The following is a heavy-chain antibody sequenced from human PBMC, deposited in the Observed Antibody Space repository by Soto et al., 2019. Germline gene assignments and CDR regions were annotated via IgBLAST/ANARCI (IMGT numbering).Heavy chain of an antibody. Sequence: ASVKVSCKASGYTFTSYGISWVRQAPGQGLEWMGWISAYNGNTNYAQKLQGRVTMTTDTSTSTAYMELRSLRSDDTAVYYCAGIQYYYDSSGYRVPLDAFDIWGQGTMVTVSS. V-gene: IGHV1-18*01. CDR2: ISAYNGNT. J-gene: IGHJ3*02. CDR1: GYTFTSYG. D-gene: IGHD3-22*01. CDR3: AGIQYYYDSSGYRVPLDAFDI.